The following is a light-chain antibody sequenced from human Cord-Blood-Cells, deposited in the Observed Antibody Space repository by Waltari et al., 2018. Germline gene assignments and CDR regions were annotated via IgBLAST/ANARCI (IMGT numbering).Light chain of an antibody. CDR3: CSYAGSSTWV. Sequence: QSALTQPASVSCAPGPSITISCTGTSSDVGSYNLVSWYQQHPGKALKLMIYEGSKRPSGVSNRFSGSKSGNTASLTISGLQAEDEADYYCCSYAGSSTWVFGGGTKLTVL. J-gene: IGLJ3*02. V-gene: IGLV2-23*01. CDR2: EGS. CDR1: SSDVGSYNL.